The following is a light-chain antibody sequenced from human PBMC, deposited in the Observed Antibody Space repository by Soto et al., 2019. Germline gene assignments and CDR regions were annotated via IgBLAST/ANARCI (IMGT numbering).Light chain of an antibody. V-gene: IGLV2-14*01. CDR2: DVS. CDR1: NRDVGGYNY. J-gene: IGLJ1*01. CDR3: SSYTSSSTLV. Sequence: ALTQPASVAGVPLQALTISCTGTNRDVGGYNYVSWYQQHPGKAPKLMIYDVSNRPSGVSNRFSGSKSGNTASLTISGLQAEDEADYYCSSYTSSSTLVFGTGTKATVL.